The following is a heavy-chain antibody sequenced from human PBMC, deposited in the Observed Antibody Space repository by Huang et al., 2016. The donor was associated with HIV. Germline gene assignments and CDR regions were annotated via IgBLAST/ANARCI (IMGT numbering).Heavy chain of an antibody. CDR2: ISYDGSSK. D-gene: IGHD1-26*01. V-gene: IGHV3-30*18. J-gene: IGHJ4*02. CDR3: AKDGRGSGTYYDYFEY. CDR1: GFTFNKFG. Sequence: QVQLVESGGGVVQPGRSLRLSCAAFGFTFNKFGMHWVRQGPGKGLEWVAIISYDGSSKYHADSVKGRFTIARDNSKNTVYLQMNSLRVEDTAVYYCAKDGRGSGTYYDYFEYWGQGTLVTVSS.